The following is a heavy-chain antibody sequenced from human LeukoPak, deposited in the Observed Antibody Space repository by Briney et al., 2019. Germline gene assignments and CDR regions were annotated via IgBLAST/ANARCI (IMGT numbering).Heavy chain of an antibody. Sequence: SETLSLTCTVSGGSISSSSYYWGWIRQPPGKGLEWIGSIYYSGSTYYNPSLKSRVTISVDTSKNQFSLKLSSVTAADTAVYYCARWADSSGYYLFDYWGQGTLVTVSS. CDR3: ARWADSSGYYLFDY. J-gene: IGHJ4*02. D-gene: IGHD3-22*01. V-gene: IGHV4-39*07. CDR2: IYYSGST. CDR1: GGSISSSSYY.